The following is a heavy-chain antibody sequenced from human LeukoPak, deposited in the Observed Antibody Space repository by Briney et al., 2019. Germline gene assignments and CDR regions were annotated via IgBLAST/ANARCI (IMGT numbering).Heavy chain of an antibody. Sequence: SETLSLTCTVSGGSISSYYWSWIRQPPGKGLEWIGYIYYSGSTNYNPSLKSRGTISVDTSNNQFSLKLTSVTAADTTVYYCARSGRGNSAGFDCWGQGTLVTVSS. J-gene: IGHJ4*02. CDR1: GGSISSYY. CDR2: IYYSGST. D-gene: IGHD3-10*01. V-gene: IGHV4-59*01. CDR3: ARSGRGNSAGFDC.